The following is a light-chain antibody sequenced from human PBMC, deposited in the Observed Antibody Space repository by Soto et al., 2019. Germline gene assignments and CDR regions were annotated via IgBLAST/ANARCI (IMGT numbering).Light chain of an antibody. Sequence: QSALTQPASVSGSPGQSITISCTGTSSDVGSYNLVSWYQQHPGKAPKLMIYEGNERPSGVSNRVSGSKSGNTASLTISGLQAEDEADYYCCSYAGSSTWVFGGGTKVTVL. CDR2: EGN. V-gene: IGLV2-23*01. CDR1: SSDVGSYNL. J-gene: IGLJ3*02. CDR3: CSYAGSSTWV.